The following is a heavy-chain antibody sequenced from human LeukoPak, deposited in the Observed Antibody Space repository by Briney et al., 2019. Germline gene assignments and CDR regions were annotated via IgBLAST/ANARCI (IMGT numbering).Heavy chain of an antibody. D-gene: IGHD3-22*01. V-gene: IGHV4-39*01. J-gene: IGHJ4*02. CDR3: ARLSLVDDSSGYYLHHEYYFDY. Sequence: SETLSLTCTVSGGSISSSSYYWAWIRQPPGKGLEWIGSIYYSGNTYYKSSLKSRVTIAVDTSKNQFSLKLSSVTAADTAVYYCARLSLVDDSSGYYLHHEYYFDYWGQGTLVTVSS. CDR2: IYYSGNT. CDR1: GGSISSSSYY.